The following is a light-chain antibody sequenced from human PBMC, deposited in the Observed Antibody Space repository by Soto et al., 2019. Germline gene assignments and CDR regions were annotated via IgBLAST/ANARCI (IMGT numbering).Light chain of an antibody. CDR2: HTS. J-gene: IGKJ4*01. CDR1: HGVWNS. Sequence: EIVLTQSQASLSLSPGERATLSCRASHGVWNSLARYQQKPGPAPTLPISHTSNRATGIPARLSGRQSRRVFHLLLPHQEPEDFSVYCRLLLGAWSLTFGGGSKVDIK. V-gene: IGKV3-11*02. CDR3: LLLGAWSLT.